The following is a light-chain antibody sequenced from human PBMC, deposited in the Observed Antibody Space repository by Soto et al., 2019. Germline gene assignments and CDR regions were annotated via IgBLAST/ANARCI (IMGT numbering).Light chain of an antibody. V-gene: IGKV3-15*01. CDR1: QGIGDT. CDR3: QLYNNWALT. CDR2: DTS. Sequence: TQSPPSLSASLGDIVTITCRASQGIGDTLAWYQHKPGQTPRLLIYDTSTRATGVPTRFSGSRSGAEFTLTINSLQSEDFAGYYSQLYNNWALTFGGGTKVDI. J-gene: IGKJ4*01.